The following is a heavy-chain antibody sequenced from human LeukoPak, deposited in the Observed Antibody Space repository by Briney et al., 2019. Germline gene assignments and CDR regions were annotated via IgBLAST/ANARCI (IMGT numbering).Heavy chain of an antibody. V-gene: IGHV3-30*02. CDR3: AAIAARPPAFDY. D-gene: IGHD6-6*01. J-gene: IGHJ4*02. CDR1: GFTFSSYG. Sequence: PGGSLRLSCAASGFTFSSYGMHWVRQAPGKGLEWVAFIRYDGSNKYYADSVKGRFTISRDNSKNTLYLQMNSLRAEDTAVYYCAAIAARPPAFDYWGRGTLVTVSS. CDR2: IRYDGSNK.